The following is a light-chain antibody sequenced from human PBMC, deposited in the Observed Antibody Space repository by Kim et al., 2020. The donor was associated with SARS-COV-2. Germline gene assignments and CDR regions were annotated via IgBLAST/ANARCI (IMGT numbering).Light chain of an antibody. CDR1: QTLGNNY. V-gene: IGKV3-20*01. J-gene: IGKJ1*01. CDR2: GVS. CDR3: HQYDSSPRT. Sequence: EIVLTQSPGTLSLSPGDRATLSCRASQTLGNNYLAWYQQKRDQAPRLVVYGVSNRATGIPERFSGSGSGTDFSLTISRLEPEDFAVYYCHQYDSSPRTFGQGTKVDIK.